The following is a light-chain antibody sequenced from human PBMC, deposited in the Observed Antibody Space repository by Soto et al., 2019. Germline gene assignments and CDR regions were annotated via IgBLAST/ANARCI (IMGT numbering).Light chain of an antibody. J-gene: IGLJ1*01. V-gene: IGLV1-51*01. CDR2: DIN. CDR3: ATWDSSLSAGV. CDR1: SSSIGNNY. Sequence: QSVLTQPSSVSASPGQKVTISCSGSSSSIGNNYVSWYQQFPGTAPKLLIYDINNRPSGIPDRFSGSKSGTSATLGITGLQTGDEADYYCATWDSSLSAGVFGTGTKLTVL.